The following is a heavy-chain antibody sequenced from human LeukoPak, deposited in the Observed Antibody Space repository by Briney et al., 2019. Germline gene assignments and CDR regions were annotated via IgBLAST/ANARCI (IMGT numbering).Heavy chain of an antibody. CDR3: ASWGGVVDTAMVSLDY. CDR2: INHSGST. D-gene: IGHD5-18*01. V-gene: IGHV4-34*01. J-gene: IGHJ4*02. CDR1: GGSLSGYY. Sequence: SETLSLTCAVYGGSLSGYYWSWIRQPPGKGLEWVGEINHSGSTNYNLSLKSRVTISVDTSKNQFSLKLSSVTAADTAVYYCASWGGVVDTAMVSLDYWGQGTLVTVSS.